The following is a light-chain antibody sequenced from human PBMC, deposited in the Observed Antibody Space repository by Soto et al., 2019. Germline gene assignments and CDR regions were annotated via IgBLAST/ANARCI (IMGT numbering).Light chain of an antibody. CDR1: QSISSY. CDR3: QQSYSTPVT. J-gene: IGKJ1*01. Sequence: DIQMTQSPSSLSASVGDRVTITRRASQSISSYLNWYQQKPGKAPKLLIYAASSLQSGVPSRFSGSGSGTDFTLTISSLQPEDFATYYCQQSYSTPVTFGQGTKVEIK. CDR2: AAS. V-gene: IGKV1-39*01.